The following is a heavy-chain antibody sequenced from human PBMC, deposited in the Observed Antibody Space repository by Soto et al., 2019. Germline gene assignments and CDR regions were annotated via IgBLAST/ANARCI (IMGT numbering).Heavy chain of an antibody. V-gene: IGHV4-39*01. Sequence: SETLSLTCTVSGGSISSSSYYWGWIRQPPGKGLEWIESIYYSGSTYYNPSLKSRVTISVDTSKNQFSLKLSSVTAADTAVYYCARVLGYCSSTSCQQYYFDYWGQGTLVTVSS. CDR2: IYYSGST. CDR3: ARVLGYCSSTSCQQYYFDY. D-gene: IGHD2-2*01. J-gene: IGHJ4*02. CDR1: GGSISSSSYY.